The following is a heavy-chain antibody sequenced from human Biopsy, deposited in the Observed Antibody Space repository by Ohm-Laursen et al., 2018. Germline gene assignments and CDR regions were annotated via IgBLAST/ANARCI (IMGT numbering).Heavy chain of an antibody. J-gene: IGHJ2*01. CDR1: GGSIGGGEYY. D-gene: IGHD3-22*01. CDR2: ISYSGTT. CDR3: ARGVPHYDGSGFPLAGYWYFDL. Sequence: TLSLTCIVSGGSIGGGEYYWNWIRQHPGKGLEWIGLISYSGTTFYNPSLESLLTISIDTSKNHFSPNLRSVTAADTAVYYCARGVPHYDGSGFPLAGYWYFDLWGRGTLVTVSS. V-gene: IGHV4-31*01.